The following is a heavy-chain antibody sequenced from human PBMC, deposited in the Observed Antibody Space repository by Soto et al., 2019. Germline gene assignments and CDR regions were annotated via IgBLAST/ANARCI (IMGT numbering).Heavy chain of an antibody. CDR1: GGSISSSSYY. CDR3: ARQAGYGYIYFDY. D-gene: IGHD5-18*01. V-gene: IGHV4-39*01. J-gene: IGHJ4*02. Sequence: PSETLSLTCTVSGGSISSSSYYWGWIRQPPGKGLEWIGSIYYSGSTYYNPSLKSRVTISVDTSKNQFSLKLSSVTAADTAVYYCARQAGYGYIYFDYWGQGTLVTVPQ. CDR2: IYYSGST.